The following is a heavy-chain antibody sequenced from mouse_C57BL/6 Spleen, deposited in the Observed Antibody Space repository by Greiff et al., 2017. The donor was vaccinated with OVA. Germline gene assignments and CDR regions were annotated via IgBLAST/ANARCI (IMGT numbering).Heavy chain of an antibody. J-gene: IGHJ4*01. CDR1: GFTFNTYA. CDR2: IRSKSSNYAT. D-gene: IGHD1-1*01. V-gene: IGHV10-3*01. Sequence: EVMLVESGGGLVQPKGSLKLSCAASGFTFNTYAMHWVRQAPGKGLEWVARIRSKSSNYATYYADSVKDRFTISRDDSQSMLYLQMNNLKTEDTAMYYRVRDSPYYYGSSLYAMDYWGQGTSVTVSS. CDR3: VRDSPYYYGSSLYAMDY.